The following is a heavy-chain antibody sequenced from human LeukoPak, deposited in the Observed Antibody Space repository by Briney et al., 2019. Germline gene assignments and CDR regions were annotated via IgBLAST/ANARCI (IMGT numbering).Heavy chain of an antibody. D-gene: IGHD5-18*01. CDR3: ARGGAGIQLWFDY. CDR2: IYYGGST. J-gene: IGHJ4*02. Sequence: SETLSLTCTVSGGSISSGAYYWNWIRQHPGKGLEWIGYIYYGGSTYYNPSLKSRVTISVDTSKNQFSLKLSSVTAADTAVYYCARGGAGIQLWFDYWGQGTLVTVSS. V-gene: IGHV4-31*03. CDR1: GGSISSGAYY.